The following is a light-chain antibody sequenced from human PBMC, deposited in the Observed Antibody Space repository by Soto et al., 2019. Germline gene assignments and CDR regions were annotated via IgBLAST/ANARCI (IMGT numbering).Light chain of an antibody. Sequence: QSVLTQPPSVSGAPGQRVTISCSGSSSNIGADYDVHWYQHLPGTAPKLLISANNNRPSGVPDRFSGSKSGTSASLAITGLQDDDEADYYCQSYDSSLTDVVFGGGTKLTVL. J-gene: IGLJ2*01. CDR3: QSYDSSLTDVV. CDR2: ANN. V-gene: IGLV1-40*01. CDR1: SSNIGADYD.